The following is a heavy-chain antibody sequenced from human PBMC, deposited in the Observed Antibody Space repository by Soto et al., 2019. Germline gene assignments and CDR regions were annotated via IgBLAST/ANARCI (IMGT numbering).Heavy chain of an antibody. D-gene: IGHD4-17*01. V-gene: IGHV3-13*01. J-gene: IGHJ4*02. CDR1: GFTFSNFD. CDR3: VRVTKCDRNRPSPEYYLDD. Sequence: PGGSLRLSCAASGFTFSNFDMHWVRQPTGKGLEWVSGIGTGGDTYYQGPVKGRFTISTENDKNYLYLQMDSLRAGDSAVYYCVRVTKCDRNRPSPEYYLDDCTQGYLVTVYS. CDR2: IGTGGDT.